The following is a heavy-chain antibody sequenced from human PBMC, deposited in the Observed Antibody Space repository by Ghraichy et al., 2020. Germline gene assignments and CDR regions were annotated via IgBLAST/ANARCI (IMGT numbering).Heavy chain of an antibody. CDR3: ARDDGVSVTGPFY. CDR2: MGGRGGAT. Sequence: GGSLRLSCAASGFTFSSYALSWVRQAPGKGLEWIATMGGRGGATYYADYVKGRFTISRDDSNSVVYLQMNALRVEGTAVYYCARDDGVSVTGPFYWGQGALVTVSS. CDR1: GFTFSSYA. V-gene: IGHV3-23*01. J-gene: IGHJ4*02. D-gene: IGHD6-19*01.